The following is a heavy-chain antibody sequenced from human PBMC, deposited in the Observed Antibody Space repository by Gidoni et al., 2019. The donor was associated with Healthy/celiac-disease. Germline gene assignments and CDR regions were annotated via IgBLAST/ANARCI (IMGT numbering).Heavy chain of an antibody. J-gene: IGHJ3*02. CDR3: ATFMIVVVEAIDAFDI. CDR1: GFTFSSYA. Sequence: EVQLLESGGGLVQPVGSLRLSCAASGFTFSSYAMSWVRQAPGKGLEWVSASSGSGGSTYYADSVKGRFTISRDNSKNTLYLQMNSLRAEDTAVYYCATFMIVVVEAIDAFDIWGQGTMVTVSS. D-gene: IGHD3-22*01. V-gene: IGHV3-23*01. CDR2: SSGSGGST.